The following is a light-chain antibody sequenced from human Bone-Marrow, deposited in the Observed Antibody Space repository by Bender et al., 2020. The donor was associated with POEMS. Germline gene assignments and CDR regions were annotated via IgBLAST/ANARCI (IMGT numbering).Light chain of an antibody. J-gene: IGLJ2*01. V-gene: IGLV3-21*02. CDR1: NIGKRS. Sequence: SYVLTQPPSVSVAPGQTATITCGGDNIGKRSVQWYQQKSGQAPVLVISDDSDRPSGIPDQFSGSNSGNTATLTISRVGAGDEADYYCQVWHSSSDVVFGGGTKLTVL. CDR2: DDS. CDR3: QVWHSSSDVV.